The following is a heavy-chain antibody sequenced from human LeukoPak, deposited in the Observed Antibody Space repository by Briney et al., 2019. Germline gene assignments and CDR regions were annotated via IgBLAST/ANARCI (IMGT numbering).Heavy chain of an antibody. CDR3: AKDRYCDSRRAYDY. CDR2: LSGGGGDT. V-gene: IGHV3-23*01. D-gene: IGHD3-22*01. CDR1: GFTFSSYA. Sequence: PGGSLRLSCAASGFTFSSYAMSWVRQAPGKGPEWVSSLSGGGGDTYYADSVNGRFTISRDNSKKTLYLQMNSLRAEDTAVYYCAKDRYCDSRRAYDYWGQGTLVTVSS. J-gene: IGHJ4*02.